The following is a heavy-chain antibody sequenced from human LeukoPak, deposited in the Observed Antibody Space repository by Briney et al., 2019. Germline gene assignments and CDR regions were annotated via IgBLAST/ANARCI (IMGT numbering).Heavy chain of an antibody. CDR2: ISSTDAGT. D-gene: IGHD1-26*01. CDR3: ARRRDSGSLQHFDY. J-gene: IGHJ4*02. V-gene: IGHV3-23*01. Sequence: GGSLRLSCAASGFSLSSYAMSWVRQAPGKGLEWVSAISSTDAGTYHADSVKGRFTISRDNAKNSLYLQMNSLRAEDTAVYYCARRRDSGSLQHFDYWGQGTLVTVSS. CDR1: GFSLSSYA.